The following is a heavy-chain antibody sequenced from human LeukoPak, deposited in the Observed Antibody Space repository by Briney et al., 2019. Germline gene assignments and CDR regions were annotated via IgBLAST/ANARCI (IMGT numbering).Heavy chain of an antibody. CDR2: IYYSGST. CDR3: ARSKDSYGKYYFDY. V-gene: IGHV4-39*07. CDR1: GGSISSSSYY. Sequence: SETLSLTCTVSGGSISSSSYYWGWIRQPPGKGLEWIGSIYYSGSTYYNPSLKSRVTISVDTSKNQFSLKLSSVTAADTAVYYCARSKDSYGKYYFDYWGQGTLVTVSS. D-gene: IGHD5-18*01. J-gene: IGHJ4*02.